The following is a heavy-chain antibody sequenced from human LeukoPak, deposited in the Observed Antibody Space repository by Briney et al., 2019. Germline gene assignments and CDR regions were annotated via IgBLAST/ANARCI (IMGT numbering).Heavy chain of an antibody. D-gene: IGHD6-19*01. CDR2: IYYSGST. V-gene: IGHV4-59*01. CDR1: GDSIRSYY. Sequence: ASETLSLTCTVSGDSIRSYYWSWIRQPPGKGLEWIGYIYYSGSTNYSPSLKSRVTISLDTSKNQFSLKLNSVTAADTAVYYCATNYAVAGPYYFDYWGQGTLITVSS. CDR3: ATNYAVAGPYYFDY. J-gene: IGHJ4*02.